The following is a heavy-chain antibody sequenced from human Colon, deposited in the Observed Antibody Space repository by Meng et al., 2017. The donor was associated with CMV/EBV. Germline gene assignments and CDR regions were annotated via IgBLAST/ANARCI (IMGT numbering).Heavy chain of an antibody. D-gene: IGHD3-10*01. J-gene: IGHJ3*02. CDR3: ARGWFGELQAFDI. V-gene: IGHV1-3*01. CDR2: INPGNGNT. Sequence: KGSGYIFRDYAIHWVRQAPGQRLEWMGWINPGNGNTRSSERFQGGVTSTRDTSANTAYLELNSLRSEDTAVFYCARGWFGELQAFDIWGQGTLVTVSS. CDR1: GYIFRDYA.